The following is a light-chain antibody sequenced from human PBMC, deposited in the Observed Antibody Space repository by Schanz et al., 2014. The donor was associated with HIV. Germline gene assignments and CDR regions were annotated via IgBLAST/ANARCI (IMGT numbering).Light chain of an antibody. CDR1: SGTIASDY. CDR3: QSSDASNPVV. J-gene: IGLJ2*01. V-gene: IGLV6-57*04. Sequence: NFMLTQPHSVSESPGNTVTISCTRSSGTIASDYVQWYQQRPGSAPTIVIYDNDQRPSGVPNRFSGSIDSSSNSASLTISGLKSDDEADYYCQSSDASNPVVFGGGTKLTVV. CDR2: DND.